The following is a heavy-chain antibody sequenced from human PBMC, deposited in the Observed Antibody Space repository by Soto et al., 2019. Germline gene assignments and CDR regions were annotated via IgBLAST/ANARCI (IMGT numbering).Heavy chain of an antibody. D-gene: IGHD6-6*01. CDR1: RYTFTSYA. CDR2: INAGNGNT. V-gene: IGHV1-3*01. CDR3: ARGGGEPTARQGRFDP. Sequence: QVQLVQSGAEVKKPGASVKVSCKASRYTFTSYAMHWVRQAPGQRLEWMGWINAGNGNTKYSQKFQGRVTITRDTSASTAYMELSSLRSEDTAVYYCARGGGEPTARQGRFDPWGQGTLVTVSS. J-gene: IGHJ5*02.